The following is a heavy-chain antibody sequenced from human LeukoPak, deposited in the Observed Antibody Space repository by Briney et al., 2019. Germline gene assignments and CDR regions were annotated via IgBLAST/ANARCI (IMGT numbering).Heavy chain of an antibody. Sequence: GGSLRLSCAASGFSFSNYWMSWVRQVPGKGLEWVANIKQDGSEKYCVDSVKGRFTISRDNAKNSLYLQMNSLRAEDTAIYYCARDKIVGATNFDYWGQGTLVTVSS. CDR2: IKQDGSEK. CDR3: ARDKIVGATNFDY. D-gene: IGHD1-26*01. J-gene: IGHJ4*02. V-gene: IGHV3-7*03. CDR1: GFSFSNYW.